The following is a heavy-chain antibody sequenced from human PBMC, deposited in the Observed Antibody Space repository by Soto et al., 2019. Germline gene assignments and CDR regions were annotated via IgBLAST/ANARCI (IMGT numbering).Heavy chain of an antibody. CDR2: IYPGDSDT. D-gene: IGHD1-26*01. J-gene: IGHJ4*02. CDR1: GYSFTSYC. V-gene: IGHV5-51*01. CDR3: AIQVGATSFDY. Sequence: PGESLKISCKGSGYSFTSYCIGWVRQMPGEGLEWMVIIYPGDSDTRYSPSFQGQVTFSSDKTSSTADLQWSSLNASDTAMYYCAIQVGATSFDYWGQRTLFTVSS.